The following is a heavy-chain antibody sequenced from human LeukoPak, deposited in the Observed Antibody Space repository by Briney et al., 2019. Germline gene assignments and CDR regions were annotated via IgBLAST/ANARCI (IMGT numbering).Heavy chain of an antibody. CDR3: ARKPKGYDFWSGYYDY. J-gene: IGHJ4*02. D-gene: IGHD3-3*01. CDR1: GGTFSSYA. CDR2: IIPIFGTA. V-gene: IGHV1-69*05. Sequence: SVKVSCKASGGTFSSYAISWVRQAPGQGLEWMGGIIPIFGTANYAQKFQGRVTITTDESTSTAYMEPSSLRSEDTAVYYCARKPKGYDFWSGYYDYWGQGTLVTVSS.